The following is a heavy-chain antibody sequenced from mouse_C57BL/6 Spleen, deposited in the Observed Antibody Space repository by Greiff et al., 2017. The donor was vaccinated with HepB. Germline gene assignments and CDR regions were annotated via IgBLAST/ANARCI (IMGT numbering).Heavy chain of an antibody. V-gene: IGHV7-3*01. CDR1: GFTFTDYY. J-gene: IGHJ2*01. Sequence: DVMLVESGGGLVQPGGSLSLSCAASGFTFTDYYMSWVRQPPGKALEWLGFIRNKANGYTTEYSASVKGRFTISRDNSQSIRYLQMNALRAEDSATYYCARFNSYFDYWGQGTTLTVSS. CDR3: ARFNSYFDY. CDR2: IRNKANGYTT.